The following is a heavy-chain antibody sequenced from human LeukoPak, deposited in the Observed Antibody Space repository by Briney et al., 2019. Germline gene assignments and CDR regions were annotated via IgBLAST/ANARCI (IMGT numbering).Heavy chain of an antibody. D-gene: IGHD2-2*02. J-gene: IGHJ4*02. CDR3: ARDTSCYNL. CDR1: GFTFSSYA. V-gene: IGHV3-30-3*01. CDR2: ISYDGSNK. Sequence: GGSLRLSCAASGFTFSSYAMHWVRQAPGKGLEWVAVISYDGSNKYYADSVKGRFTISRDNAKNSLYLQMNSLRAEDTAVYYCARDTSCYNLWGQGTLVAVSS.